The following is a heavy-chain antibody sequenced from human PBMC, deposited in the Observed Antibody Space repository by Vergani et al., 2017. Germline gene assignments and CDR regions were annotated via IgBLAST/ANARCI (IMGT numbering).Heavy chain of an antibody. D-gene: IGHD3-22*01. J-gene: IGHJ4*02. V-gene: IGHV4-4*03. CDR3: ARELDYYDSSGPLGY. CDR1: GGSISSSNW. CDR2: IYHSGST. Sequence: QVQLQESGPGLVKPPGTLSLTCAVSGGSISSSNWWSWVRQPPGKGLEWSGEIYHSGSTNYNPSLKSGVTISVDKSKNQFSLKLSSVTAADTAVYYCARELDYYDSSGPLGYWGQGTLVTVSS.